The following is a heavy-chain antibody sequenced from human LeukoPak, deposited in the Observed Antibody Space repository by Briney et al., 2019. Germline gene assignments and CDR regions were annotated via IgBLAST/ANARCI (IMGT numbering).Heavy chain of an antibody. CDR3: ARPTAITSYFDF. CDR2: VSPEDSET. D-gene: IGHD4-23*01. V-gene: IGHV5-51*01. J-gene: IGHJ4*02. CDR1: GYKFTSYW. Sequence: GESLKISCKASGYKFTSYWIGWVRQMPGRGLEWMGIVSPEDSETRYSPSFEGEVTISVDKSISTAYLQWASLKISDSGIYYCARPTAITSYFDFWGQGTPVTVSS.